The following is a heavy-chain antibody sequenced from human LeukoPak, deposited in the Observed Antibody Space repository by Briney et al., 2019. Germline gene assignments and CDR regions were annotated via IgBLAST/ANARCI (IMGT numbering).Heavy chain of an antibody. CDR1: GFTFSINA. D-gene: IGHD5-12*01. CDR3: ARESPKGYVPDY. J-gene: IGHJ4*02. CDR2: INGGGNT. V-gene: IGHV3-23*01. Sequence: GGSLRLSCAASGFTFSINAMSWVRQAPGKGLEWVSHINGGGNTDYADSVKGRFTISRDNSKNTLFLQMNSLRAEDTAVYYCARESPKGYVPDYWGQGTLVTVSS.